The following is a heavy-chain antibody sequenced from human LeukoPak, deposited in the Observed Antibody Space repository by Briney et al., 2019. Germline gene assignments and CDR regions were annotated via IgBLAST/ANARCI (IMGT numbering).Heavy chain of an antibody. D-gene: IGHD1-26*01. J-gene: IGHJ5*02. V-gene: IGHV4-39*01. CDR3: ARHEGGGSYDNWLDP. CDR1: GGSISSSSYY. Sequence: SETLSFTCTVSGGSISSSSYYWGWIRQPPGKGLEWIGSIYYSGSTYYNPSLKSRVTISVDTSKNQFSLKLSSVTAADTAVYYCARHEGGGSYDNWLDPWGQGTLVTVSS. CDR2: IYYSGST.